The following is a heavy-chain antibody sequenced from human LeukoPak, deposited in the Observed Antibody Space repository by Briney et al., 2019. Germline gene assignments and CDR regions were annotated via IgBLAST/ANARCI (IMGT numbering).Heavy chain of an antibody. CDR2: INPSGGST. D-gene: IGHD2-2*02. V-gene: IGHV1-46*01. CDR1: GYTFTSYY. CDR3: ARDTDIVVVPAAIGHYYYYGMDV. J-gene: IGHJ6*02. Sequence: EASVKVSCKASGYTFTSYYMHWVRQAPGQGLEWMGIINPSGGSTSYAQKFQGRVTMTTDTSTSTAYMELRSLRSDDTAVYYCARDTDIVVVPAAIGHYYYYGMDVWGQGTTVTVSS.